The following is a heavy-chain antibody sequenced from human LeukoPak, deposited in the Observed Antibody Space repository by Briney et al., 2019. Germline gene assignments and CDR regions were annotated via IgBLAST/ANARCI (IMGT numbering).Heavy chain of an antibody. CDR2: IYSGGSA. Sequence: GSLRLSCAASGFTVSSNYMSWVRQAPGKGLEWVSVIYSGGSAYYADSVKGRFTISRDNSKNTLYLQMNSLRAEDTAVYYCARESNWGFYDYWGQGTLVTVSS. J-gene: IGHJ4*02. V-gene: IGHV3-66*01. CDR3: ARESNWGFYDY. D-gene: IGHD7-27*01. CDR1: GFTVSSNY.